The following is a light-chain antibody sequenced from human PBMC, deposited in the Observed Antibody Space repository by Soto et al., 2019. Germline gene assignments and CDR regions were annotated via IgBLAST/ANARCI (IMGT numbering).Light chain of an antibody. CDR3: CSYAGNAYV. V-gene: IGLV2-11*01. CDR1: SSDVGGYDF. Sequence: QSALTQPRSVSGSPGQSVTISCTGTSSDVGGYDFVTWYQQHPDKAPKLLIYAVSKRPSGVPDHFSGSKSGNTASLTIPGLQAEDEADYYCCSYAGNAYVFGTGTKLTVL. CDR2: AVS. J-gene: IGLJ1*01.